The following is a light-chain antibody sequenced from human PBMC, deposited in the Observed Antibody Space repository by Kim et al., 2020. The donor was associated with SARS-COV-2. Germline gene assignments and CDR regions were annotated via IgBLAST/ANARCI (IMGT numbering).Light chain of an antibody. Sequence: PPGEVATLSCKASQSRSASYLAWYQQRPGQYPRLLIYGASTRAPGIPDRFSGRGAGTDFTLTISRLEPDDFAVYFCQHYGTSPYTFGQGTKLEI. CDR1: QSRSASY. CDR3: QHYGTSPYT. V-gene: IGKV3-20*01. J-gene: IGKJ2*01. CDR2: GAS.